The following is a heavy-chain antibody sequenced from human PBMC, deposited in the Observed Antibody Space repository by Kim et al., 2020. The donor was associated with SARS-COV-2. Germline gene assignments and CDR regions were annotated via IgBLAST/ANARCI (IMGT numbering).Heavy chain of an antibody. Sequence: APVKGRFTISRDDSKNTLYLQMNSLKTEDTAVYYCTTVSPYGDYYYGMDVWGQGTTVTVSS. CDR3: TTVSPYGDYYYGMDV. D-gene: IGHD4-17*01. J-gene: IGHJ6*02. V-gene: IGHV3-15*01.